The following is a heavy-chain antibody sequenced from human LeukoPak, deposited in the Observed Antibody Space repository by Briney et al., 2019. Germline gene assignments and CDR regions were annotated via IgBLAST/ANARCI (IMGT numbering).Heavy chain of an antibody. Sequence: SETLSLTCTVSGGSISSYYWSWIRQPAGKGLEWIGRIYTSGSTNYNPSLKSRVTMSVDTSKNQFSLKLSSVTAADTAVYYCARDRASSSWEPILGDYYYYMDVWGKGTTVTVSS. CDR1: GGSISSYY. CDR2: IYTSGST. J-gene: IGHJ6*03. V-gene: IGHV4-4*07. CDR3: ARDRASSSWEPILGDYYYYMDV. D-gene: IGHD6-13*01.